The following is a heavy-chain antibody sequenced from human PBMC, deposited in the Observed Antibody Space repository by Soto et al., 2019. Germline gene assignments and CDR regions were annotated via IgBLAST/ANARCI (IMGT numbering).Heavy chain of an antibody. CDR2: MYSSENT. V-gene: IGHV4-39*01. CDR3: VRANYFDF. Sequence: SETLSLTCSVSGGFVSSSSYSWGWIRQSPGKGLEWIGTMYSSENTYYNPSLLRRVTISVDTSKNEFSLKLSSVAAADTAIYYCVRANYFDFWGQGSLVTVSS. J-gene: IGHJ4*02. CDR1: GGFVSSSSYS.